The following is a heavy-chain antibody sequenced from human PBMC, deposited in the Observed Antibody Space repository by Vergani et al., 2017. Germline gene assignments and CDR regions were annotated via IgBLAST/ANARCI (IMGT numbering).Heavy chain of an antibody. Sequence: EVQLVESGGGLIHPGGSLRLSCEGSGFSFSGYWMHWVRQSPEKGLVWVSRIKSDGSITNYADSVKGRFTISRDNAKNTLYLEMNSLRGDDTAVYYCASSILSSTSCFDWGQGTLVTVSS. CDR1: GFSFSGYW. CDR2: IKSDGSIT. CDR3: ASSILSSTSCFD. D-gene: IGHD2-2*01. J-gene: IGHJ4*02. V-gene: IGHV3-74*01.